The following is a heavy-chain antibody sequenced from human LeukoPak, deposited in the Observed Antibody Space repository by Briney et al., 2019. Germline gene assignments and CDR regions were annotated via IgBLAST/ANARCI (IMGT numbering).Heavy chain of an antibody. V-gene: IGHV3-74*01. J-gene: IGHJ4*02. CDR3: GRDLFCGGDCHDY. Sequence: PGGSLRLSCAASGFTFSSYWMHWVRQAPGEGLVWVSLINGDGSRIGYADSVKGRFTISRDNAKNTLYLQMNSLRAEATAVYYCGRDLFCGGDCHDYWGQGTLVTVSS. D-gene: IGHD2-21*02. CDR1: GFTFSSYW. CDR2: INGDGSRI.